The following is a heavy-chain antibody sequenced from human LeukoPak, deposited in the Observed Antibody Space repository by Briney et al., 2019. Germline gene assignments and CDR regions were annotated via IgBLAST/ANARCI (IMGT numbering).Heavy chain of an antibody. V-gene: IGHV4-39*01. CDR3: ARHEMATSYYYYGMDV. D-gene: IGHD5-24*01. CDR1: GGSISSSSYY. CDR2: IYYSGST. J-gene: IGHJ6*02. Sequence: TSETLSLTCTVSGGSISSSSYYWGWIRQPPGKGLEWIGSIYYSGSTYYNPSLKSRVTISVDTSKNQFPLKLSSVTAADTAVYYCARHEMATSYYYYGMDVWGQGTTVTVSS.